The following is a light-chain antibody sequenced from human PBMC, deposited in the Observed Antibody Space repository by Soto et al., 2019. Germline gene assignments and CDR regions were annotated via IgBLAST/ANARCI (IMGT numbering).Light chain of an antibody. CDR1: RSNIGSNT. V-gene: IGLV1-44*01. Sequence: QAVVTQPPSASGTPGQRVAISCSGSRSNIGSNTVNWYQQVPGTAPKLLIYSVDQRPSGVPDRFSGSKSGSSASLAISGLQSEDEADYFCAAWDDSLNGVVFGGGTKVTVL. J-gene: IGLJ2*01. CDR2: SVD. CDR3: AAWDDSLNGVV.